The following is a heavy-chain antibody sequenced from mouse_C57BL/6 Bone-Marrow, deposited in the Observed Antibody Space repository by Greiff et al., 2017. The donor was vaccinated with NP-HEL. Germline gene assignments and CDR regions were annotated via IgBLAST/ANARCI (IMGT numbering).Heavy chain of an antibody. V-gene: IGHV2-9-1*01. CDR1: GFSFTSYA. Sequence: VKLMESGPGLVAPSQSLSITCTVSGFSFTSYAISWVRQPPGKGLEWLGVIWTGGGTNYNSALNSRLSISKDNSKSQVFLKMNSLQTDDTARYYCARVDSSGYVGFAYWGQGTLVTVSA. J-gene: IGHJ3*01. D-gene: IGHD3-2*02. CDR3: ARVDSSGYVGFAY. CDR2: IWTGGGT.